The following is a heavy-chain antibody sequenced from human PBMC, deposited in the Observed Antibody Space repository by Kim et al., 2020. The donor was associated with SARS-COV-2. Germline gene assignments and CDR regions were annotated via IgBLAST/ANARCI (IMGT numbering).Heavy chain of an antibody. CDR1: GYTLTELS. D-gene: IGHD2-2*01. CDR3: ATTTGYCSSTSCQGTDYYYYYGMDV. CDR2: FDPEDGET. J-gene: IGHJ6*02. V-gene: IGHV1-24*01. Sequence: ASVKVSCKVSGYTLTELSMHWVRQAPGKGLEWMGGFDPEDGETIYAQKFQGRVTMTEDTSTDTAYMELSSLRSEDTAVYYCATTTGYCSSTSCQGTDYYYYYGMDVWGQGTTVTVSS.